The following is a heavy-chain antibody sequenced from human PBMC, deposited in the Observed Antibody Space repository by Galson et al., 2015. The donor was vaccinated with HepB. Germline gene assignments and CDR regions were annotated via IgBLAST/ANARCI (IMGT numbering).Heavy chain of an antibody. CDR3: ARGGMGWWYSGYGIGTYYFDY. V-gene: IGHV5-51*01. J-gene: IGHJ4*02. CDR2: IYPGDSDT. D-gene: IGHD5-12*01. Sequence: GIIYPGDSDTRYSPSFQGQVTISADKSISTAYLQWSSLKASDTAMYYCARGGMGWWYSGYGIGTYYFDYWGQGTLVTVSS.